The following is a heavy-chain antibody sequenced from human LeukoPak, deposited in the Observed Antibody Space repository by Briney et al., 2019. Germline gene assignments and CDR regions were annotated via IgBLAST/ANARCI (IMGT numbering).Heavy chain of an antibody. CDR2: ISSSSSTI. V-gene: IGHV3-48*01. J-gene: IGHJ3*02. Sequence: GGSLRLSCAASGFTFSSYSMNWVRQAPGKGLEWVSYISSSSSTIYYADSVKGRFTISRDNAKNSLYLQMNSLRAEDTAVYYCARPFYSSGWNAFDIWGQGTMATVSS. CDR1: GFTFSSYS. D-gene: IGHD6-19*01. CDR3: ARPFYSSGWNAFDI.